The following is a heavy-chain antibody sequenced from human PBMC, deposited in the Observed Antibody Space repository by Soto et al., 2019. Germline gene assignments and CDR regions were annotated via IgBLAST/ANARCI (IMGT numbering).Heavy chain of an antibody. CDR1: GFTFSNYA. J-gene: IGHJ5*02. Sequence: EVQLLESGGGLAQPGGSLRLSCTASGFTFSNYAMSWVRQAPGRGLQCVSTITASGGATYYADSVQGRFTISRDNSKNTLYLQMDSLTADDTAVYYCVKDGVVGTTTFNWFDPWGQGTLVTVSS. CDR2: ITASGGAT. V-gene: IGHV3-23*01. CDR3: VKDGVVGTTTFNWFDP. D-gene: IGHD3-3*01.